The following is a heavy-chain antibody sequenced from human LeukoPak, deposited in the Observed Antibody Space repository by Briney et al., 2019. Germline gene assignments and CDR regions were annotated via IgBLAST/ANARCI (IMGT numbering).Heavy chain of an antibody. CDR1: GGSISSYY. J-gene: IGHJ4*02. CDR3: ASLGGDYYDRGYYFDY. Sequence: PSETLSLTCTVSGGSISSYYWSWIRQPPGKGLEWIGYIYYSGSTNYNPSLKSRVTISVDTSKNQFSRKLSSVTAADTAVYYCASLGGDYYDRGYYFDYWGQGTLVTVSS. CDR2: IYYSGST. V-gene: IGHV4-59*01. D-gene: IGHD3-22*01.